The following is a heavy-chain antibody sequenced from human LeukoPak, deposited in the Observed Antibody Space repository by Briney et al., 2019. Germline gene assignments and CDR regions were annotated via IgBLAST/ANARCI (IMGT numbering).Heavy chain of an antibody. D-gene: IGHD3-3*01. CDR1: GGSISTGDYY. CDR3: ARGPRKIFGVNYHDY. V-gene: IGHV4-31*03. Sequence: NPSQTLSLTCTVSGGSISTGDYYWSWIRQHPVKGLEWTAYIYYSGSTHYNPSLKSRVTISVDTSKSKFSLRVWSVTAADTAVYYCARGPRKIFGVNYHDYWGQGTLVTVSS. CDR2: IYYSGST. J-gene: IGHJ4*02.